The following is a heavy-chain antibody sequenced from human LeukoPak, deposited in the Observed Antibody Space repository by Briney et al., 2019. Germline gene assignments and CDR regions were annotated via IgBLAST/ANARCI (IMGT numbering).Heavy chain of an antibody. CDR1: GYTFTGYY. D-gene: IGHD3-3*01. CDR3: ARDDQYYDFWSGYPYYYYYMDV. V-gene: IGHV1-2*02. J-gene: IGHJ6*03. CDR2: INPNSGGT. Sequence: ASVKVSCKASGYTFTGYYMHWVRQAPGQGREWMGWINPNSGGTKYAQKFQGRVTMTRDTSISIAYMEVSRLRSDDTAVYYCARDDQYYDFWSGYPYYYYYMDVWGKGTTVTVSS.